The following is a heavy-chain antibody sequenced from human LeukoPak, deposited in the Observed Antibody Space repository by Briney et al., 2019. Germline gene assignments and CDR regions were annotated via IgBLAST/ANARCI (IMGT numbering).Heavy chain of an antibody. D-gene: IGHD3-10*01. CDR3: ARRGSGSYYNLPTDY. CDR2: ISAYNGNT. Sequence: ASVKVSCKASGYTFTSYGISWVRQAPGQGLEWMGWISAYNGNTNYAQKLQGRVTMTTDTSTSTAYMELRSLRSDDTAMYYCARRGSGSYYNLPTDYWGQGTLVTVSS. V-gene: IGHV1-18*01. CDR1: GYTFTSYG. J-gene: IGHJ4*02.